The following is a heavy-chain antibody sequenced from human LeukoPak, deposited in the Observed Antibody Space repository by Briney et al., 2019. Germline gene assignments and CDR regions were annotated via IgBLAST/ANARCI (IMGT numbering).Heavy chain of an antibody. D-gene: IGHD3-10*01. CDR1: GFTFDDYA. Sequence: GGSLRLSCAASGFTFDDYAMHWVRQAPGKGLEWVSGISWNSGSIGYADSVKGRFTISRDNSKNTLYLQMNSLRAEDTAVYYCARLSAYYYGSYFYYYMDVWGKGTTVTVSS. J-gene: IGHJ6*03. CDR2: ISWNSGSI. V-gene: IGHV3-9*01. CDR3: ARLSAYYYGSYFYYYMDV.